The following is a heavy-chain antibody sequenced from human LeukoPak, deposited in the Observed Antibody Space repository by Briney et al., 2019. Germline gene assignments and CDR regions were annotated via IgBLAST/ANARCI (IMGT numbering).Heavy chain of an antibody. CDR2: IRSKAYGGTT. V-gene: IGHV3-49*04. J-gene: IGHJ6*02. CDR3: TSGPIQLWLHNGMDV. Sequence: GGSLRLSCTGFGFTFGDHAMSWVRQAPGKGLEWVSFIRSKAYGGTTEYAASVKGRFSISRADSISIAYLQMNSLKTEDTAVYYCTSGPIQLWLHNGMDVWGQGTTVTVSS. D-gene: IGHD5-18*01. CDR1: GFTFGDHA.